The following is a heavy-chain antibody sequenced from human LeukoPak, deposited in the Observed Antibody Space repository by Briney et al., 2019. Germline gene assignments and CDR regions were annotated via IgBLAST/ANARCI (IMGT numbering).Heavy chain of an antibody. J-gene: IGHJ4*02. V-gene: IGHV1-69*04. CDR1: GGTFSSYT. D-gene: IGHD3-22*01. CDR3: ARDDRYYYDSSGYYFG. Sequence: SSVKVSCKASGGTFSSYTISWVRQAPGQGLEWMGRIIPILGIANYAQKFQGRVTITADKSTSTAYMELSSLRSGDTAVYYCARDDRYYYDSSGYYFGWGQGTLVTVSS. CDR2: IIPILGIA.